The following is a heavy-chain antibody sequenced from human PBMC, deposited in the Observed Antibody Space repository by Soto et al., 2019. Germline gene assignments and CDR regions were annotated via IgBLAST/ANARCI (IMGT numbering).Heavy chain of an antibody. CDR3: ARMASAGTLNWFDP. D-gene: IGHD6-13*01. J-gene: IGHJ5*02. Sequence: APVKVSCKGSGYNLINFDISWVRQAAGQGLEWLGWMNPGSGKTGYASKFQGRVAMTRDASTGTSHLDLSSLTSDDTAVYYCARMASAGTLNWFDPWGPGTLVTVSS. V-gene: IGHV1-8*02. CDR2: MNPGSGKT. CDR1: GYNLINFD.